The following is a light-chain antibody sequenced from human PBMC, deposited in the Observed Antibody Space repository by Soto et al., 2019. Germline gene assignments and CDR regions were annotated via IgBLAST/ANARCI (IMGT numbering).Light chain of an antibody. V-gene: IGKV1-9*01. CDR1: QGIDSS. CDR2: AAS. CDR3: QQLHDYPIT. Sequence: ILLTQSPSSLSASVGDRVTITCRASQGIDSSFAWYQQKPGKAPKLLIYAASSLQSGVPSRFRGSGSGTDFTLTISSLQHEDFATYYCQQLHDYPITFGQGTRLEIK. J-gene: IGKJ5*01.